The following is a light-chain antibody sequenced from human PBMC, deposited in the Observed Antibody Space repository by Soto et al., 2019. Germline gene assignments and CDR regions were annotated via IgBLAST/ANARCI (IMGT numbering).Light chain of an antibody. CDR3: SSYAGTNTHVV. V-gene: IGLV2-8*01. Sequence: QSALTQPPSASGSPGQSVTISCTGTSSDVGAYNYVSWYQQHPGKAPKLMIYEVSKRPSGVPDRFSGSKSGNTASLTVSGLQAEDEADYNCSSYAGTNTHVVFGGGTKLTVL. CDR2: EVS. J-gene: IGLJ2*01. CDR1: SSDVGAYNY.